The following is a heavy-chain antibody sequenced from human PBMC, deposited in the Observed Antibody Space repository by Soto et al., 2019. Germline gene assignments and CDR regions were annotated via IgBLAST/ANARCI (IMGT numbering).Heavy chain of an antibody. Sequence: GGPLRLSCAASGFTFSSYDMHWVRQATGKGLEWVSAIGTAGDTYYPGSVMGRFTISRENAKNSLYLQMNSLRAGDPAVYYCARASNHEFDYWGQGTLVTVSS. D-gene: IGHD4-4*01. CDR3: ARASNHEFDY. CDR2: IGTAGDT. V-gene: IGHV3-13*01. CDR1: GFTFSSYD. J-gene: IGHJ4*02.